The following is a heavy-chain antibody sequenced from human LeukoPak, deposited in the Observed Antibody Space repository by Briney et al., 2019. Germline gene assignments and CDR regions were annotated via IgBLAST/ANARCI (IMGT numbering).Heavy chain of an antibody. D-gene: IGHD3/OR15-3a*01. Sequence: SETLSLTCTVSGGSISSNSYYWGWIRQPPGKGLEWIGSIYYSGSPYYNPSLKSRVTISVDTSKNQFSLKVISVTAADTAVYYCARWRTARTGFDYWGQGTLVTVSP. CDR1: GGSISSNSYY. CDR2: IYYSGSP. CDR3: ARWRTARTGFDY. V-gene: IGHV4-39*01. J-gene: IGHJ4*02.